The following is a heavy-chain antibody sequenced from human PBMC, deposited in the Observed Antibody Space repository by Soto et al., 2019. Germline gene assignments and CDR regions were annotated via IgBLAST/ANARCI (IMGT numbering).Heavy chain of an antibody. D-gene: IGHD6-19*01. Sequence: TSETLSLTCAVSGGSISNNNLWSWVRQSPGKGLEWIGEIHHSGSTNYNPSLKSRVTISVDKSKNQFSLNLGSVTAADTAVYYCVRGPTSGWNAWGQGTLVTVSS. CDR3: VRGPTSGWNA. V-gene: IGHV4-4*02. CDR1: GGSISNNNL. J-gene: IGHJ5*02. CDR2: IHHSGST.